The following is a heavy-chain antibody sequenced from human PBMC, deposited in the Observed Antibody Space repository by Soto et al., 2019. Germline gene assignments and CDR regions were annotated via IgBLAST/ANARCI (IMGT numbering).Heavy chain of an antibody. D-gene: IGHD2-2*01. CDR2: IYYSGST. CDR1: GGSISSGGYY. V-gene: IGHV4-31*03. J-gene: IGHJ4*02. Sequence: PSETLSLTCTVSGGSISSGGYYWSWIRQHPGKGLEWIGYIYYSGSTYYNPSLKSRVTISVDTSKNQFSLKLSSVTAADTAVYYCAREGCSSTSCAFDYWGQGTLVTVSS. CDR3: AREGCSSTSCAFDY.